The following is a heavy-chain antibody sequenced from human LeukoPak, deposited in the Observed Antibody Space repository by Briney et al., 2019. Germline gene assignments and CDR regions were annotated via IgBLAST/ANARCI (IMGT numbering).Heavy chain of an antibody. D-gene: IGHD5-18*01. CDR3: ARQYISGQWYFDY. J-gene: IGHJ4*02. Sequence: GGSLRLSCAASGFTFSSYSMNWVRQAPGKGLEWVSSISSRSTYIYHADSVKGRFTISRGNSKNTLYLQMNSLIPEDTAVYYCARQYISGQWYFDYWGQGTLVTVSS. V-gene: IGHV3-21*01. CDR1: GFTFSSYS. CDR2: ISSRSTYI.